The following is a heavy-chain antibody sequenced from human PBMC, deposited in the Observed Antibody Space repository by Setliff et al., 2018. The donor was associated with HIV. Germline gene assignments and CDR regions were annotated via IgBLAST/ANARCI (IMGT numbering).Heavy chain of an antibody. J-gene: IGHJ1*01. V-gene: IGHV1-24*01. Sequence: ASVKVSCKVSGYSLTDLSIHWVRQAPGKGLEWMGGFDPEDGETVYAQKLQGRVIMTEDTSTDTAYMELSSLRSEDTAMYYCATIRAYYYDSSGQEYFQYWGHGTLVTVSS. CDR3: ATIRAYYYDSSGQEYFQY. D-gene: IGHD3-22*01. CDR1: GYSLTDLS. CDR2: FDPEDGET.